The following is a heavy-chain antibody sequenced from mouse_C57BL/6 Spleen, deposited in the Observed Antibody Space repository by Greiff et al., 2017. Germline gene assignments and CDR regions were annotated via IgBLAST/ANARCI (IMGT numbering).Heavy chain of an antibody. CDR3: ARGTSATVVGGFDY. D-gene: IGHD1-1*01. V-gene: IGHV1-63*01. CDR2: IYPGGGYT. J-gene: IGHJ2*01. CDR1: GYTFTNYW. Sequence: VQLQQSGAELVRPGTSVKMSCKASGYTFTNYWIGWAKQRPGHGLEWIGDIYPGGGYTNYNEKFKGKATLTAAKSSSTAYMQFSSLTSEDSAIYYCARGTSATVVGGFDYWCQGTTLTVSS.